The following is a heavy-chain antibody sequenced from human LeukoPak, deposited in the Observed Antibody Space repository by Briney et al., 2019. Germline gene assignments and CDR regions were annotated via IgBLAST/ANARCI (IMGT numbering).Heavy chain of an antibody. J-gene: IGHJ6*03. V-gene: IGHV1-46*01. CDR2: INPSGGST. CDR1: GYTFTSYY. CDR3: ARDAHHYYYMDV. Sequence: ASVKVSCKASGYTFTSYYMHWVRQAPGQGLEWMGIINPSGGSTSYAQKFQGRVTMTRDMSTSTVYMELSSLRSEDTAVYYCARDAHHYYYMDVWGKGTTVTVSS.